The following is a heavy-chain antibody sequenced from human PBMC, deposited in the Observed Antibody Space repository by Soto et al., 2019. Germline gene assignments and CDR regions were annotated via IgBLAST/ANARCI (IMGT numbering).Heavy chain of an antibody. Sequence: EVQLLESGGGLVQPGGSLRLSCASSGFAFSSYAFSWVLQAPGKGLYWVSSIGIGGDIYYADSVKGRFAISRDNSKNTLFLQMIGLRAEDTAVYYCGTGTTHSVFDIWGHGTMVTVSS. V-gene: IGHV3-23*01. CDR2: IGIGGDI. D-gene: IGHD1-1*01. J-gene: IGHJ3*02. CDR1: GFAFSSYA. CDR3: GTGTTHSVFDI.